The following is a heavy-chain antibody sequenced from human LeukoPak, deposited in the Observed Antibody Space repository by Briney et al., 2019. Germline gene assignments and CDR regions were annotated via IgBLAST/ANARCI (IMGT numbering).Heavy chain of an antibody. J-gene: IGHJ4*02. CDR3: VSYFDNGGGFDY. CDR2: TRNKADSYIT. CDR1: GFIFSDRY. D-gene: IGHD4-23*01. V-gene: IGHV3-72*01. Sequence: GGSLRLSCAASGFIFSDRYMDWVRQAPGKGLEWVGRTRNKADSYITEYAASVKGRFTISRDNSKNSLYLQMNSLKTEDTAVYYCVSYFDNGGGFDYWGQGTLVTVSS.